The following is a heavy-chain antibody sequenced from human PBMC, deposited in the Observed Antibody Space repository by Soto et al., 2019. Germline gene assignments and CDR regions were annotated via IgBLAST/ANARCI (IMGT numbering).Heavy chain of an antibody. V-gene: IGHV3-15*01. J-gene: IGHJ5*02. CDR3: TKGRYFDWSEGNWFDP. CDR2: IKSKTDGGTT. CDR1: GFTFSNAW. Sequence: GGSLRLSCACSGFTFSNAWMSWVRQAPGKGLEWVGRIKSKTDGGTTDYAAPVKGRFTISRDDSKNTLYLQMNSLKTEDTAVYYCTKGRYFDWSEGNWFDPWGQGTLVTVSS. D-gene: IGHD3-9*01.